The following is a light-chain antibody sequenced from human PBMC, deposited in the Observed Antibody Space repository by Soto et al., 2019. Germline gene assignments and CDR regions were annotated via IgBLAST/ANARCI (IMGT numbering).Light chain of an antibody. CDR2: SAS. V-gene: IGKV1-5*03. CDR1: QSVSRW. CDR3: QQYDRLPWT. Sequence: DIQMTQSPSTLSASLGDRVTISCRASQSVSRWLAWFQQKPGKAPHLLIYSASTLERGVPSWFSGTAHGTQFTLTVNSLQPDDFATSHYQQYDRLPWTFGQGTKVEMK. J-gene: IGKJ1*01.